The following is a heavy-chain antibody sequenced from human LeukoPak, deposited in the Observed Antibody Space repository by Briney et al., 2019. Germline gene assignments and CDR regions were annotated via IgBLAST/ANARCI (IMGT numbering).Heavy chain of an antibody. V-gene: IGHV1-69*04. CDR2: IIPILGIA. D-gene: IGHD3-22*01. J-gene: IGHJ4*02. Sequence: SVKVSCKAPGGTFSSYAINWVRQAPGEGLEWMGRIIPILGIANYAQKFQGRVTITADRSTSTAYMELSSLRSEDTAVYYCAAFFYDSSGYQTLYYFDYWGQGTLVTVSS. CDR3: AAFFYDSSGYQTLYYFDY. CDR1: GGTFSSYA.